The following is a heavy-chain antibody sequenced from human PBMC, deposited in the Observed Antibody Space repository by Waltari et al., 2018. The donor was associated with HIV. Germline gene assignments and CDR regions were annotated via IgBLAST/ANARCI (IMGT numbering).Heavy chain of an antibody. CDR2: IKSNTDGGTT. Sequence: EVLLVEYGGGLGKPGGSLRLSCAASGFTFGDAWMSWVRQAPGKGLEWVGRIKSNTDGGTTDYAAPVKGRFTISRDDSKTTLYLEMNSLKTEDTAVYYCTTVGGGTRDYWGQGTLITVSS. D-gene: IGHD3-16*01. CDR3: TTVGGGTRDY. V-gene: IGHV3-15*01. J-gene: IGHJ4*02. CDR1: GFTFGDAW.